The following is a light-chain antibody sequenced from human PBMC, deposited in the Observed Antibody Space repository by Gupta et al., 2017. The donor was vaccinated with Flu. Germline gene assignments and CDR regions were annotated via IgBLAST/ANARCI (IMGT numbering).Light chain of an antibody. J-gene: IGKJ1*01. Sequence: DIQMTQSPSTLSASVGDRVIITCRASQSISSWLAWYQQRPGKAPKLLIYKASNLESGVPSRFSGSGSGTEFTLTISGLQPDDFATYYCQQYYSYPLTFGQGTKVEIK. V-gene: IGKV1-5*03. CDR1: QSISSW. CDR2: KAS. CDR3: QQYYSYPLT.